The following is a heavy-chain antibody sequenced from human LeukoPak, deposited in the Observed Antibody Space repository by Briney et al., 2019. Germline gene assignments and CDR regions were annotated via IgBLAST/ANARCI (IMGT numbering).Heavy chain of an antibody. D-gene: IGHD3/OR15-3a*01. Sequence: GESLKISCEGSGHSFATSWIGWVRQMPGRGLEWMGIIYLDDSETKYSPSFQGQVAISADKSISTAYLQWDSLKASDTAMYYCARLGLAAFDYWGKGTLVTVSS. V-gene: IGHV5-51*01. CDR1: GHSFATSW. CDR2: IYLDDSET. J-gene: IGHJ4*02. CDR3: ARLGLAAFDY.